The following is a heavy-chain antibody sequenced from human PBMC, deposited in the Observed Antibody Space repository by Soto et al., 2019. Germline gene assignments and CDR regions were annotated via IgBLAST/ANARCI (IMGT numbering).Heavy chain of an antibody. CDR1: GFTFNSYT. CDR3: AKDRGYWPYSFDY. Sequence: GGSLRLSCAASGFTFNSYTMTWVRQAPGKRLEWVSTISNSGSSTYYADSVKGRFTISRDNSKNTLYLQMNSLRAEDTAVYYCAKDRGYWPYSFDYWGQGTLVTVSS. J-gene: IGHJ4*02. V-gene: IGHV3-23*01. D-gene: IGHD5-12*01. CDR2: ISNSGSST.